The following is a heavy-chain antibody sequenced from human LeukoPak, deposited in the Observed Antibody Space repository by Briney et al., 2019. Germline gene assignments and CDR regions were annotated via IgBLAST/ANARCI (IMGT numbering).Heavy chain of an antibody. CDR3: ARGLVSLTTLTSYYFDY. D-gene: IGHD4-11*01. J-gene: IGHJ4*02. CDR2: MNPNSGNT. CDR1: GYTFTSYD. Sequence: ASVKVSCKASGYTFTSYDINWVRQATGQGLEWMGWMNPNSGNTGYAQKFQGRVAMTRNTSISTAYMELSSLRSEDTAVYYCARGLVSLTTLTSYYFDYWGQGTLVTVSS. V-gene: IGHV1-8*01.